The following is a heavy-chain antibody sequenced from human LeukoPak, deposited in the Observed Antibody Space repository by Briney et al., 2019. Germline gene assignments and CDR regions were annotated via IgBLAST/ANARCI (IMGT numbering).Heavy chain of an antibody. CDR3: ARLLSLGELSLPLSTLGY. J-gene: IGHJ4*02. Sequence: SETLSLTRTVSGGSISSSSYYWGWIRQPPGKGLEWIGSIYYSGSTYYNPSLKSRVTISVDTSKNQFSLKLSSVTAADTAVYYCARLLSLGELSLPLSTLGYWGQGTLVTVSS. V-gene: IGHV4-39*01. D-gene: IGHD3-16*02. CDR1: GGSISSSSYY. CDR2: IYYSGST.